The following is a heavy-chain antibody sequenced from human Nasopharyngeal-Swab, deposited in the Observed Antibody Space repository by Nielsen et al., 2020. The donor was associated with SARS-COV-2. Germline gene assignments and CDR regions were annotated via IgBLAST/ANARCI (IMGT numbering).Heavy chain of an antibody. V-gene: IGHV3-74*01. J-gene: IGHJ4*02. CDR3: ARGQGDY. CDR2: IKTDGSDR. CDR1: GFPFSDYW. Sequence: GESLKISCAASGFPFSDYWMQWVRQAPGKGLVWVSGIKTDGSDRRYAESVRGRFTISRDNLQNTVHLQMNSLRAEDTAVYYCARGQGDYWGQGTLVTVSS.